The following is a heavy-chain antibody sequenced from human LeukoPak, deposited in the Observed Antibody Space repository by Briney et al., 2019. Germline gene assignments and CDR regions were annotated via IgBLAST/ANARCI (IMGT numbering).Heavy chain of an antibody. CDR3: ARDPWVDLVSVAAAFSFDC. CDR2: IKQDGSEK. J-gene: IGHJ4*02. CDR1: GFNFRNYW. D-gene: IGHD2-2*01. V-gene: IGHV3-7*01. Sequence: GGSLRLSCAASGFNFRNYWMSWVRQAPGKGLEWVAKIKQDGSEKYYVDPVKGRFTISRDNAKNSLYLQMNSLRVEDTAVYYCARDPWVDLVSVAAAFSFDCWGQGTLVTVSS.